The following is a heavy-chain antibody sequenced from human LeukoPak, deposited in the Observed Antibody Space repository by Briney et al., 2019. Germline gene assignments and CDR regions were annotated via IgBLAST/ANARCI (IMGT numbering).Heavy chain of an antibody. CDR2: IWNNGNNR. V-gene: IGHV3-33*06. D-gene: IGHD5-24*01. CDR1: GFIFSDYG. J-gene: IGHJ4*02. Sequence: GRSLRLSCAASGFIFSDYGMHWVRQAPGKGLEWVAVIWNNGNNRYADSVKGRFTISRDNSKNTLYLQMNSLRAEDTAVYYCAKEDGYNPFSQRNWGQGTLVTVSS. CDR3: AKEDGYNPFSQRN.